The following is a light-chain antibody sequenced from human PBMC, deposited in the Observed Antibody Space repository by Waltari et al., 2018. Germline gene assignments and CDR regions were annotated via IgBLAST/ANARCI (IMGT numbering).Light chain of an antibody. CDR1: SSYVGGYNY. Sequence: QSALTQPASVSGSPGQSITISCTGTSSYVGGYNYVSWYHQHPGKAPKLMIYDVSNRPSGVSNRFSGSKSGNTASLTISGLQAEDEADYYCSSYTSSSTLVFGGGTKLTVL. CDR3: SSYTSSSTLV. J-gene: IGLJ3*02. CDR2: DVS. V-gene: IGLV2-14*01.